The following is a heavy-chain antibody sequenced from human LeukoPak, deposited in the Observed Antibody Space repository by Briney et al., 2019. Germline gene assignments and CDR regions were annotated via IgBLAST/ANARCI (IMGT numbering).Heavy chain of an antibody. CDR1: GCSISSYY. V-gene: IGHV4-59*08. J-gene: IGHJ4*02. CDR2: IYYSGST. D-gene: IGHD6-19*01. Sequence: SGTLSLTCSVSGCSISSYYWSWIRQPPGKGLEWIGYIYYSGSTNYNPSLKSRVTISVDTSKNQFSLKLSSVTAADTAVYYCARRGSDWGQFDYWGQGTLVTVSS. CDR3: ARRGSDWGQFDY.